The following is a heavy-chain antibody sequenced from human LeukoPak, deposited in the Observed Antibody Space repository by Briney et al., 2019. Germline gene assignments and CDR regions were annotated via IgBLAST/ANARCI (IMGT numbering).Heavy chain of an antibody. CDR1: GFSLSSYA. J-gene: IGHJ6*04. Sequence: GGSLRLSCTVSGFSLSSYALSWVRRAPGKGLEWVSATSSSDAGKYYADSVRGRFTISRDNSRNTMYLQMNSLRAEDTAVYYCAELGITMIGGVWGKGTTVTISS. D-gene: IGHD3-10*02. V-gene: IGHV3-23*01. CDR2: TSSSDAGK. CDR3: AELGITMIGGV.